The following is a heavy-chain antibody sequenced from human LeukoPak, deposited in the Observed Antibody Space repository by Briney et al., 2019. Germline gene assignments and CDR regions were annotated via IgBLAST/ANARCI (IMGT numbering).Heavy chain of an antibody. CDR2: ISGSGGST. CDR1: GFTFSSYA. V-gene: IGHV3-23*01. D-gene: IGHD3-22*01. CDR3: AKPSYDSSGYYKPADY. Sequence: GGSLRLSSAASGFTFSSYAMSWVRQAPGKGLEWVSAISGSGGSTYYADSVKGRFTISRDNSKNTLYLQMNSPRAEDTAVYYCAKPSYDSSGYYKPADYWGQGTLVTVSS. J-gene: IGHJ4*02.